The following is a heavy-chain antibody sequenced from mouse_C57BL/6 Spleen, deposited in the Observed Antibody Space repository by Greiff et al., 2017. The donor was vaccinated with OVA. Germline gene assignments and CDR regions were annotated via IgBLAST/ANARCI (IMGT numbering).Heavy chain of an antibody. CDR3: ARNDYDEGAWCAY. CDR1: GYTFTNYW. D-gene: IGHD2-4*01. V-gene: IGHV1-63*01. CDR2: IYPGGGYT. J-gene: IGHJ3*01. Sequence: VQLQQSGAELVRPGTSVKMSCKASGYTFTNYWIGWAKQRPGHGLEWIGDIYPGGGYTNYNEKFKGKATLTADKSSSTAYMQFSSLTSEDAAIYYCARNDYDEGAWCAYWGQGTLVTVSA.